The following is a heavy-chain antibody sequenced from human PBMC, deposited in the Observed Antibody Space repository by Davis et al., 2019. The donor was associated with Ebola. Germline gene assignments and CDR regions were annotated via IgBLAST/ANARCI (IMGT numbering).Heavy chain of an antibody. Sequence: GEPLKISCAASGFTFSTYSMSWVRQAPGKGLEWVSSISSDSDYIYYADSAKGRFTISRDNAKNSLYLQMNSLRAEDTAVYYCAKSKSGPPHYWGQGTLVTVSS. CDR1: GFTFSTYS. D-gene: IGHD1-1*01. CDR2: ISSDSDYI. V-gene: IGHV3-21*01. J-gene: IGHJ4*02. CDR3: AKSKSGPPHY.